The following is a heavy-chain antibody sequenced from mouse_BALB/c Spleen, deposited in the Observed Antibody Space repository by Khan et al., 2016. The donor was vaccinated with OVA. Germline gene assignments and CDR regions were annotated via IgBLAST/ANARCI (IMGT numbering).Heavy chain of an antibody. CDR2: ISYSGST. J-gene: IGHJ2*01. CDR3: ASGGVLLRYPDYFDY. CDR1: GYSITSDYA. V-gene: IGHV3-2*02. Sequence: EVELVESGPGLLKPSQSLSLTCTVTGYSITSDYAWYWIRKLPGNILEWMANISYSGSTTYSPSLRSRISITRDTSKNQFFLQLNSVTTEDTATYYCASGGVLLRYPDYFDYWGQGTTLTVSS. D-gene: IGHD1-1*01.